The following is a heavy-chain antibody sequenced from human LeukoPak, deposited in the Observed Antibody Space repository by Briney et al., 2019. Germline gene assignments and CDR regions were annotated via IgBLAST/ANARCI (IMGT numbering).Heavy chain of an antibody. CDR2: ISVYNDDT. CDR1: GYTFTNYG. CDR3: AREGPYTSGWYNMDY. V-gene: IGHV1-18*01. J-gene: IGHJ4*02. Sequence: GASVKVSCKASGYTFTNYGISWVRQAPGQGLEWVGWISVYNDDTKYAQKLQGRVTMTTDTSTSTAYMELTSLRSDDTAVYYCAREGPYTSGWYNMDYWGQGTLVTVSS. D-gene: IGHD6-19*01.